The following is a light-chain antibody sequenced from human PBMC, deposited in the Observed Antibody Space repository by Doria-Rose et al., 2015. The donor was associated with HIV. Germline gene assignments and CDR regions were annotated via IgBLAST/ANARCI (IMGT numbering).Light chain of an antibody. V-gene: IGKV3-20*01. CDR2: DGS. Sequence: EIVMTRSPGTLSLSLGERATLSCRASQSFSSNYLAWYQQKPGQAPSLLIYDGSTRATGIPDRFSASGSGTDFTLTINRLEPEDFALYYCHQYGTSWTFGQGTKVEI. J-gene: IGKJ1*01. CDR3: HQYGTSWT. CDR1: QSFSSNY.